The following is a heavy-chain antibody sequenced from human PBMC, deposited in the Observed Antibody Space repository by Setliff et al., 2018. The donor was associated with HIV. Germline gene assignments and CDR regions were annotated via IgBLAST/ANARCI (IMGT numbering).Heavy chain of an antibody. V-gene: IGHV1-69*11. CDR3: GRGTLYGVSDY. J-gene: IGHJ4*02. D-gene: IGHD3-3*01. CDR1: GYTLTNYG. Sequence: SVKVSCKASGYTLTNYGISWVRQAPGQGLEWVGSLIPALGEPHYAQSVQGRAAITADDSTHTAYLELVNLRSDDTATYYCGRGTLYGVSDYWGPGTLVTVSS. CDR2: LIPALGEP.